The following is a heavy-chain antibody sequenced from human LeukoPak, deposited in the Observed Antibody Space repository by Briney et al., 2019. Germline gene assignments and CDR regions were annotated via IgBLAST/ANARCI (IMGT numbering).Heavy chain of an antibody. CDR3: ARAPDTSGYFYYFDY. J-gene: IGHJ4*02. V-gene: IGHV4-38-2*01. CDR1: GYSISSGYY. CDR2: IYHSGST. D-gene: IGHD3-22*01. Sequence: SETLSLTCAVSGYSISSGYYWGWIRQPPGKGLEWIGSIYHSGSTYYNPSLKSRVTISVDTSKNQFSLKLSSVTAADTAVYYCARAPDTSGYFYYFDYWGQGLLVTVSS.